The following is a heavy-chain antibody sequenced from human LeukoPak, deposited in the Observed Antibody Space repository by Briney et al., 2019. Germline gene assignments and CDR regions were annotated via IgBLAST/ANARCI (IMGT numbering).Heavy chain of an antibody. CDR2: IYYSGST. CDR1: GGSFSGYY. Sequence: KPSETLSLTCAVYGGSFSGYYWSWIRQPPGKGLEWIGYIYYSGSTNYNPSLKSRVTMSVDTSKNQFSLKLSSVTAADTAVYYCARISQYSSSWAPRLYYYYGMDVWGQGTTVTVSS. J-gene: IGHJ6*02. D-gene: IGHD6-13*01. V-gene: IGHV4-59*08. CDR3: ARISQYSSSWAPRLYYYYGMDV.